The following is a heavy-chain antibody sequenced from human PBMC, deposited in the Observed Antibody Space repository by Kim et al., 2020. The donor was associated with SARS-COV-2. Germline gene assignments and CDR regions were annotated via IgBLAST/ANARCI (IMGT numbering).Heavy chain of an antibody. CDR2: ISWNSGSI. Sequence: GGSLRLSCAASGFTFDDYAIHWVRQAQGKGMEWVSGISWNSGSIGYVDSVKGRCTISRDKAKNSLYLQMNSLGAADTALYYCAKGARPYYYDSSGYAQIQDAFDSWGQGTMVSFSS. J-gene: IGHJ3*02. V-gene: IGHV3-9*01. CDR3: AKGARPYYYDSSGYAQIQDAFDS. CDR1: GFTFDDYA. D-gene: IGHD3-22*01.